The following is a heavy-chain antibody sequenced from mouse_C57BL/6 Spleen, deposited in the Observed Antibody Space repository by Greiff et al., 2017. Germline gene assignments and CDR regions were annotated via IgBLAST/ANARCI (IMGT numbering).Heavy chain of an antibody. CDR1: GYTFTTYP. CDR3: ARGYGSSYGWYFDV. J-gene: IGHJ1*03. V-gene: IGHV1-47*01. Sequence: VKLVESGAELVKPGASVKMSCKASGYTFTTYPIEWMKQNHGKSLEWIGNFHPYNDDTKYNEKFKGKATLTVEKSSSTVYLELSRLTSDDSAVYYCARGYGSSYGWYFDVWGTGTTVTGSS. D-gene: IGHD1-1*01. CDR2: FHPYNDDT.